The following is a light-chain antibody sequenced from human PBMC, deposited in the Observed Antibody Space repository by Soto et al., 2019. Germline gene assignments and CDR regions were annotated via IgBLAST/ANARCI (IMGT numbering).Light chain of an antibody. CDR3: QQYGSSTIT. J-gene: IGKJ5*01. V-gene: IGKV3-20*01. CDR2: GAS. CDR1: QSVRSSH. Sequence: EIVLTQSPGTLSLSPGEKINIYCRDSQSVRSSHLAWYQQKFGQAPRLLIYGASSRATGIPDRFSGSGSGTDFTLTISRLEPEDFAVYYCQQYGSSTITFGQGTRLEIK.